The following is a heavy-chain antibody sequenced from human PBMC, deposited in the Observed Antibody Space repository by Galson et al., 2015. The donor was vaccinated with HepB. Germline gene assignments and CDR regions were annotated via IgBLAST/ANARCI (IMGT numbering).Heavy chain of an antibody. D-gene: IGHD3-10*01. CDR3: ARERVVLWFGELFS. CDR2: INAGNGNT. J-gene: IGHJ5*02. V-gene: IGHV1-3*01. Sequence: SVKVSCKASGYTFTSYAMHWVRQAPGQRLEWMGWINAGNGNTKYSQKFRGRVTITRDTSASTAYMELSRLRSEDTAVYYCARERVVLWFGELFSWGQGTLVTVSS. CDR1: GYTFTSYA.